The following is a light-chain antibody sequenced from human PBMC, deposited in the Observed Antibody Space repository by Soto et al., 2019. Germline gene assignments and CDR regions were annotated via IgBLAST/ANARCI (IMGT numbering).Light chain of an antibody. CDR3: QQRSNWPPLT. V-gene: IGKV3-11*01. Sequence: EIVLTQSPATLSLSPGERATLSCMASQTVSSYFAWYQQKPGQAPMLLIYDASNRSTGIPARFSGSGSGTDFTLTISSLEPEDFAVYYCQQRSNWPPLTFGQGTRLEIK. CDR2: DAS. J-gene: IGKJ5*01. CDR1: QTVSSY.